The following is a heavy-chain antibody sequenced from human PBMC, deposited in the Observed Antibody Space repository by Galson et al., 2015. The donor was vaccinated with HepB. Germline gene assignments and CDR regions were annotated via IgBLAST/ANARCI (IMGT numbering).Heavy chain of an antibody. Sequence: SVKVSCKASGFTFTSSAMQWVRQARGQRLEWIGWIVVGSGNTNYAQKFQERVTITRDMSTSTAYMELSSLRSEDTAVYYCAAGNLLWFDQNAFDIWGQGTMVTVSS. J-gene: IGHJ3*02. V-gene: IGHV1-58*02. CDR2: IVVGSGNT. CDR1: GFTFTSSA. D-gene: IGHD3-10*01. CDR3: AAGNLLWFDQNAFDI.